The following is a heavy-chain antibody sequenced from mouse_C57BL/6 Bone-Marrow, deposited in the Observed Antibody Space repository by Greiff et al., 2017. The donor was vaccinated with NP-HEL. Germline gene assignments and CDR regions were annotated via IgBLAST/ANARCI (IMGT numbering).Heavy chain of an antibody. CDR3: ARCPIYYYGSRGYFDY. CDR2: INPSNGGT. D-gene: IGHD1-1*01. Sequence: QLPGTELVKPGASVKLSCKASGYTFTSYWMHWVKQRPGQGLEWIGNINPSNGGTNYNEKFKSKATLTVDKSSSTAYMQLSSLTSEYSAVYYCARCPIYYYGSRGYFDYWGQGTTLTVSS. J-gene: IGHJ2*01. CDR1: GYTFTSYW. V-gene: IGHV1-53*01.